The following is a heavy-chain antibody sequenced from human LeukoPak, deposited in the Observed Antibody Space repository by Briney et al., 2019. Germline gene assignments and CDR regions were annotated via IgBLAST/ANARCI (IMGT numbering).Heavy chain of an antibody. CDR2: ISYDGNNK. D-gene: IGHD3-10*01. Sequence: GGSLRLSCAASGFTFSSYAVHWVRQAPGKGLEWVAVISYDGNNKYSADSVKGRFTISRDNSKNTLYLQMRSLRVEDTAIYYCARDRGRWTYFDYWGQGTLVTLSS. CDR3: ARDRGRWTYFDY. CDR1: GFTFSSYA. J-gene: IGHJ4*02. V-gene: IGHV3-30*04.